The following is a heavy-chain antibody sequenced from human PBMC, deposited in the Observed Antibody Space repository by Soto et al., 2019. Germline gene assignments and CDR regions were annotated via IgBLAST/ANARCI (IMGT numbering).Heavy chain of an antibody. J-gene: IGHJ4*02. CDR2: ISGSGGST. CDR3: AKDPSYYYDSSGYYSY. Sequence: GSLRLSCAASGFTFSSYAMSWVRQAPGKGLEWVSAISGSGGSTYYADSVKGRFTISRDNSKNTLYLQMNSLRAEDTAVYYCAKDPSYYYDSSGYYSYWGQGTLVTVSS. V-gene: IGHV3-23*01. CDR1: GFTFSSYA. D-gene: IGHD3-22*01.